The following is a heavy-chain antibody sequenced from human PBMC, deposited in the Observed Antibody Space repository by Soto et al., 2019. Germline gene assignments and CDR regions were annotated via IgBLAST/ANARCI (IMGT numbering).Heavy chain of an antibody. V-gene: IGHV5-51*01. CDR3: VRGDVGDTFWGAFYFDL. CDR2: IFPRDSDT. J-gene: IGHJ4*02. Sequence: PGESLKISCKGSGYRFKSYWIGWVRQMPGKGPEWMGIIFPRDSDTRYSPSFQGRVTISADESISTAFLQWNSLKASDTAMYYCVRGDVGDTFWGAFYFDLWGQGTQVTVSS. D-gene: IGHD3-16*01. CDR1: GYRFKSYW.